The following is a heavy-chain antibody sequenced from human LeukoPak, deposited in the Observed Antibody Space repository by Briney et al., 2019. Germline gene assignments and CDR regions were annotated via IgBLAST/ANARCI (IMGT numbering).Heavy chain of an antibody. CDR1: GGSFTGYY. Sequence: PSETLSLTCTVYGGSFTGYYWSWIRQPPGKGLEWIGEINHVGITNYSPSLKSRVTISLDTSKNQFSLNLSSVTAADTAVYYCARDVPRMAEAGGGFINYFDQWGQGTLVTVSS. CDR3: ARDVPRMAEAGGGFINYFDQ. V-gene: IGHV4-34*01. J-gene: IGHJ4*02. D-gene: IGHD3-16*01. CDR2: INHVGIT.